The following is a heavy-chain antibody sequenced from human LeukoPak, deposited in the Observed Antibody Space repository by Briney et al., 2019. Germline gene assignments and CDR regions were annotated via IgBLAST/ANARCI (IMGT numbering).Heavy chain of an antibody. J-gene: IGHJ4*02. CDR3: ARDSYYDHSGGDFDY. D-gene: IGHD3-22*01. CDR1: GFTFSSYS. CDR2: IGSSSSNK. Sequence: GGSLRLSCAASGFTFSSYSMNWVRQAPGKGLEWVSSIGSSSSNKYYAGSVKGRFTISRDNSKNTLYLQMNSLRAEDTAVYHCARDSYYDHSGGDFDYWGQGTLVTVSS. V-gene: IGHV3-21*01.